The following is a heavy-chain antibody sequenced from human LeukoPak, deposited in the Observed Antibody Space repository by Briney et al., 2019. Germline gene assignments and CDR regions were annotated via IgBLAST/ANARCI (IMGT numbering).Heavy chain of an antibody. CDR1: GFTFSTYA. D-gene: IGHD3-10*01. CDR3: AREADFFGSGSPSDY. J-gene: IGHJ4*02. V-gene: IGHV3-23*01. CDR2: ISGSGGRT. Sequence: GGSLRLSCAASGFTFSTYAMNWVRQAPGKGLEWVSGISGSGGRTYYSHSVEGRVTISRDNSKNTLFLQMSSLRVEDTAIYYCAREADFFGSGSPSDYWGQGILVSASS.